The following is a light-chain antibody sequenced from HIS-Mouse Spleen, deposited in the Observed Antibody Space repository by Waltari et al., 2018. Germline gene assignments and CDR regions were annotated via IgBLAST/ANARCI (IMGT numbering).Light chain of an antibody. CDR1: SSDVGGYNY. Sequence: QSALTQPPSASGSPGQSVTISCTGTSSDVGGYNYVSWYQQHPGKAPKLMIYEVSKRPPGGPDRFSGSKSGNTASLTVSGLQAEDEADYYCSSYAGSNNFNVVFGGGTKLTVL. CDR3: SSYAGSNNFNVV. J-gene: IGLJ2*01. V-gene: IGLV2-8*01. CDR2: EVS.